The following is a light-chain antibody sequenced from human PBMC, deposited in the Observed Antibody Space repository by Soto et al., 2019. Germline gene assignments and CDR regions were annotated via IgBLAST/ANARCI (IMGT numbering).Light chain of an antibody. J-gene: IGLJ2*01. Sequence: QSALTQPASVSGSPGQSNTISCTGASRDVGAYNYVSWYQQHPGKAPELMIYAVSYRPSGVSNRFSGSKSGKTASLTISGLQAADEADYYCGLYTTSSTVVFGGGTQLAVL. CDR2: AVS. V-gene: IGLV2-14*03. CDR1: SRDVGAYNY. CDR3: GLYTTSSTVV.